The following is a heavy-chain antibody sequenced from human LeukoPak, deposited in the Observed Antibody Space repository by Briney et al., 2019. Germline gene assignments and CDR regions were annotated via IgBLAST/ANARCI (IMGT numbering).Heavy chain of an antibody. CDR3: ARGAQYGDYDCYFDL. J-gene: IGHJ2*01. V-gene: IGHV4-59*01. D-gene: IGHD4-17*01. CDR2: IYYSGST. CDR1: GGSISSYY. Sequence: SETLSLTCTVSGGSISSYYWSWIRQPPGKGLEWIGYIYYSGSTNYNPSLKSRVTISVDTSKNQFSLKLSSVTAADTAVYYCARGAQYGDYDCYFDLWGRGTLVTVSS.